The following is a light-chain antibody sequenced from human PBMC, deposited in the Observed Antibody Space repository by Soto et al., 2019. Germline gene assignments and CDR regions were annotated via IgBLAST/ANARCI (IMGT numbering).Light chain of an antibody. J-gene: IGKJ2*01. CDR2: GAS. CDR3: QQFDVSPPAFT. Sequence: ESVLTQSPGTLSLSPGERATLSCRASQTVSSKYLTWYQQKPGQAPRLLIYGASIRATGIPDRFSGSRSGADFTVTISKLEPEEFAVYYCQQFDVSPPAFTFGQGTKLEI. CDR1: QTVSSKY. V-gene: IGKV3-20*01.